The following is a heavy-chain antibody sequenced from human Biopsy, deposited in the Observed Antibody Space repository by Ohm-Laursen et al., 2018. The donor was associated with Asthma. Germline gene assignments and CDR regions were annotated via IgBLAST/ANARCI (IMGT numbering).Heavy chain of an antibody. V-gene: IGHV4-39*01. CDR2: GFYTGIT. CDR3: ARHPNNGDYSYWYFDL. CDR1: GFSMDTNSYF. Sequence: SDTLSLTCTISGFSMDTNSYFWGWIRQPPGKGLEWIGGGFYTGITYYNPSLESRVTMSVDTSKSQFFLEVNSVTAPDTAVYYCARHPNNGDYSYWYFDLWGRGTLVTVSS. J-gene: IGHJ2*01. D-gene: IGHD4-17*01.